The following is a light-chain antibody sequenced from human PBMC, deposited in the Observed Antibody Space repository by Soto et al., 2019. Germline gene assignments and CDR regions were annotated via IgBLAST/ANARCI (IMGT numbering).Light chain of an antibody. CDR3: EQYKNWYT. J-gene: IGKJ2*01. CDR1: QSINYN. V-gene: IGKV3-15*01. CDR2: GAS. Sequence: EIVMTQSPATLSVSPGERVTLSCRASQSINYNLDWDLQKPGQAPRLLIQGASTRATGIPVRFSDSGSGTESALTISSLQSEDFAVYYCEQYKNWYTCGQGTKLEIK.